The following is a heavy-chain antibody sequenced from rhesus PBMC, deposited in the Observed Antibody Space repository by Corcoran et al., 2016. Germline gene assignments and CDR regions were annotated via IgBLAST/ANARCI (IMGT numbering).Heavy chain of an antibody. CDR3: ETRYSSANSFDY. D-gene: IGHD6-31*01. CDR2: INPKTGGT. CDR1: GYTFTDYY. Sequence: QVQLVQSGAEVKKPGSSVKVSCKASGYTFTDYYMHWVRQAPGQGLEWMGEINPKTGGTNYAQKFQGRVTMTRDTSTSTVYMELSSLRSEDTAVYYCETRYSSANSFDYWGQGVLVTVSS. J-gene: IGHJ4*01. V-gene: IGHV1-138*01.